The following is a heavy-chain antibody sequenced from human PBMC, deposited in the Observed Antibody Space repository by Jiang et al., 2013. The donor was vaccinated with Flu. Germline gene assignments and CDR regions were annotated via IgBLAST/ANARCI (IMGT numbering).Heavy chain of an antibody. Sequence: QTLSLTCSFSGFSVSTSGVGVGWIRQPPGKALEWLGIIYWNGDKRYSPSLENRLTINKDTSRNQVVLRMTNMDPVDTGTYFCAQRSFGDYWGEYYFDYWGQGILVTVSS. CDR3: AQRSFGDYWGEYYFDY. CDR2: IYWNGDK. V-gene: IGHV2-5*01. CDR1: GFSVSTSGVG. J-gene: IGHJ4*02. D-gene: IGHD4-17*01.